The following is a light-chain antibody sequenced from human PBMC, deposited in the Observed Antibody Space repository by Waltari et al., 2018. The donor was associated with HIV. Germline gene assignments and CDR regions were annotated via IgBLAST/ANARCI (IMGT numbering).Light chain of an antibody. CDR2: ANN. CDR3: QSYDSGLSAVV. CDR1: RSNLGATYD. V-gene: IGLV1-40*01. J-gene: IGLJ2*01. Sequence: QSVLTQPPSVSGAPGQRVTISCTGSRSNLGATYDVHWYRQLPGTAPKLLIYANNRRPSGVPDRFSGSKSGTSASLAITGLQTEDEADYYCQSYDSGLSAVVFGGGTKLIVL.